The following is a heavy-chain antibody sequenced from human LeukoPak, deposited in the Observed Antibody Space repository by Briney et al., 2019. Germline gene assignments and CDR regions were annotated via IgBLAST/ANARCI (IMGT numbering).Heavy chain of an antibody. Sequence: PGGSLRLSCAASGFTFDDYAMHWVRQAPGKGLGWVSGISWNSGSISYADSVKGRFTISRDHAKNSLYLQMNSLRADATVLYYGAKDIRYRGYDWSGFDPWGQGTLVTVSS. CDR1: GFTFDDYA. CDR3: AKDIRYRGYDWSGFDP. D-gene: IGHD5-12*01. CDR2: ISWNSGSI. V-gene: IGHV3-9*01. J-gene: IGHJ5*02.